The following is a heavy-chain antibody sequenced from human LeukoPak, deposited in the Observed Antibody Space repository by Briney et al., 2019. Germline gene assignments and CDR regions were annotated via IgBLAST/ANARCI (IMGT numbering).Heavy chain of an antibody. D-gene: IGHD4-23*01. J-gene: IGHJ5*02. CDR1: GGPISSYY. CDR3: ARSFYGGNSRWFDP. Sequence: SETLSLTCTVSGGPISSYYWSWIRQPPGKGLEWIGYIYYSGSTNYNPSLKSRVTISVDTSKNQFSLKLSSVTAADTAVYYCARSFYGGNSRWFDPWGQGTLVTVSS. CDR2: IYYSGST. V-gene: IGHV4-59*01.